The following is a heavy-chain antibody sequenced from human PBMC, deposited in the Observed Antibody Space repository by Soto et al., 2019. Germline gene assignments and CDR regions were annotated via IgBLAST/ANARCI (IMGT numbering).Heavy chain of an antibody. J-gene: IGHJ6*02. CDR2: ISSSSSDI. Sequence: EVQLVESGGGLVKPGGSLRLSCAASGFTFSSYSMNWVRQAPGKGLEWVSSISSSSSDIYYADSVKGRFTISRDNAKNSLYLQMNSLRAEDTAVYYCARYYYDSSGYDVSYGMDVWGQGTTVTVSS. V-gene: IGHV3-21*01. CDR1: GFTFSSYS. D-gene: IGHD3-22*01. CDR3: ARYYYDSSGYDVSYGMDV.